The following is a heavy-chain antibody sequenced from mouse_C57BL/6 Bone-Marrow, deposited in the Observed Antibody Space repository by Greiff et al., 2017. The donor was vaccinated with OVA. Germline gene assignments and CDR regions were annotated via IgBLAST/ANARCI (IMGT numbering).Heavy chain of an antibody. CDR2: IYPGSGNT. CDR3: ARPHYYYGSSYDAMDY. V-gene: IGHV1-76*01. CDR1: GYTFTDYY. D-gene: IGHD1-1*01. J-gene: IGHJ4*01. Sequence: QVQLQQSGAELVRPGVSVKLSCKASGYTFTDYYINWVKQRPGQGLEWIARIYPGSGNTYYNEKFKGKATLTAEKSSSTAYMQLSSLTSEDSAVYFCARPHYYYGSSYDAMDYWGQGTSVTVSS.